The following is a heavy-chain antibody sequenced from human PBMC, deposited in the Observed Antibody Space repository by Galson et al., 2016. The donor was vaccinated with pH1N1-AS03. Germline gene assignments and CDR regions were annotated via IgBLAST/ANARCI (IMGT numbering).Heavy chain of an antibody. CDR1: GFTFSSYW. V-gene: IGHV3-74*01. CDR2: INSDGRST. J-gene: IGHJ4*02. CDR3: ARWIGGVGATKYYFDY. D-gene: IGHD1-26*01. Sequence: SLRLSCAASGFTFSSYWMYWVRQAPGKGLVWVSRINSDGRSTSYADSVKGRFTISRDNAKNTLYLQMNSLRAEDTAVYYCARWIGGVGATKYYFDYWGQGTLVTVSS.